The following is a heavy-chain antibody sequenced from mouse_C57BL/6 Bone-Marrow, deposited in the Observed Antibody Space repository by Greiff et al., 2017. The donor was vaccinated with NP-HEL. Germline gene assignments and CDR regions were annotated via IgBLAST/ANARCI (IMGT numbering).Heavy chain of an antibody. D-gene: IGHD1-1*01. CDR2: IYPRSGNT. Sequence: QVQLKQSGAELARPGASVKLSCKASGYTFTSYGISWVKQRTGQGLEWIGEIYPRSGNTYYNEKFKGKATLTADKSSSTAYMELRSLTSEDSAVYFCARSHYYGSPWDYWGQGTTLTVSS. V-gene: IGHV1-81*01. CDR3: ARSHYYGSPWDY. CDR1: GYTFTSYG. J-gene: IGHJ2*01.